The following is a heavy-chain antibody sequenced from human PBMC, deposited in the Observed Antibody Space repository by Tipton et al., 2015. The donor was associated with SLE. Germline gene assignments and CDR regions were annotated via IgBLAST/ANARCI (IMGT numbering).Heavy chain of an antibody. CDR3: ARGPALDSTGYYMDV. V-gene: IGHV3-7*01. D-gene: IGHD3-9*01. CDR1: GFTSSSYW. Sequence: SLRLSCADSGFTSSSYWMAWVRQAPGKGLEWVANIRPDGGEIFYVDSVRGRFTISRDNARNSVFLQMSSLRGEDTALYYCARGPALDSTGYYMDVWGKGTAVAVSS. CDR2: IRPDGGEI. J-gene: IGHJ6*03.